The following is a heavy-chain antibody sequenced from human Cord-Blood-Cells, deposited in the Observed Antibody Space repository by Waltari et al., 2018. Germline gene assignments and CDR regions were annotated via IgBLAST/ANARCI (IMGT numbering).Heavy chain of an antibody. CDR1: GYTFTSYA. D-gene: IGHD3-10*01. Sequence: QLQLVQSGAEVKKPGASVKVSCKASGYTFTSYAMHWVRQAPGQRLEWMGWINAGNGNKKYSQKFQGRVTITRDTSASTAYMELSSLRSEDTAVYYCARPYRAGGFDPWGQGTLVTVSS. V-gene: IGHV1-3*01. J-gene: IGHJ5*02. CDR3: ARPYRAGGFDP. CDR2: INAGNGNK.